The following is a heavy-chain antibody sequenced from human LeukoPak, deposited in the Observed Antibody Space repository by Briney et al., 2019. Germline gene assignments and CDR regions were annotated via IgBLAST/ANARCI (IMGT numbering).Heavy chain of an antibody. D-gene: IGHD6-13*01. CDR1: GFTFSSYA. CDR3: AKEGDSSSWYDLYDY. CDR2: ISGSGDST. Sequence: GRSLRLSCAASGFTFSSYAMSWVRQAPGKGLEWVSAISGSGDSTYYADSVKGRFTISRDNSKNTLYLQMNSLRAEDTVVYYCAKEGDSSSWYDLYDYWGQGTLVTVSS. V-gene: IGHV3-23*01. J-gene: IGHJ4*02.